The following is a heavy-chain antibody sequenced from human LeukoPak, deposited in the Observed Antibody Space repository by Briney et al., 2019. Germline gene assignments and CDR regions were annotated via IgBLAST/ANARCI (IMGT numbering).Heavy chain of an antibody. V-gene: IGHV4-39*01. CDR1: GGSISSSSYY. D-gene: IGHD2-8*01. Sequence: PSETLSLTCTVSGGSISSSSYYWGWIRQPPGKGLEWIGSINYSGSTYYNPSLKSRVTISVDTSKNQFSLKLSSVTAADTAVYYCARRDLYQYYFDYWGQGTLVTVSS. J-gene: IGHJ4*02. CDR2: INYSGST. CDR3: ARRDLYQYYFDY.